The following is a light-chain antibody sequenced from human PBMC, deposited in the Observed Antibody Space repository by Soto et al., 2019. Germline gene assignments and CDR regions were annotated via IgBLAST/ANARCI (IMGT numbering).Light chain of an antibody. V-gene: IGKV1-9*01. CDR3: QHYNYWPYT. J-gene: IGKJ2*01. Sequence: IQLTQTPSSVSASVGDRVTITCRASWAISNYLAWYQQKPGKAPKLLIYAAYTLQSGVPSRFGGSGSGTDFTLTISSLQPEDFAVYYCQHYNYWPYTFGQGTKVDI. CDR2: AAY. CDR1: WAISNY.